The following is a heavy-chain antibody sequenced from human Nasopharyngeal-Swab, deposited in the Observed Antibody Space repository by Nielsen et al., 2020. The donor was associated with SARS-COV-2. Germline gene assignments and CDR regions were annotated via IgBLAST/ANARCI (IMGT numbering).Heavy chain of an antibody. CDR2: ISGSGGSA. CDR1: GFTFSSYA. CDR3: ARVLITIFGVFDL. Sequence: GGSLRLSCAASGFTFSSYAMSWVRQAPGKGLEWVSAISGSGGSAYYADSVKGRFTISRDNSKNTLYLQMNSLRAEDTAVYYCARVLITIFGVFDLWGRGTLVTVSS. V-gene: IGHV3-23*01. J-gene: IGHJ2*01. D-gene: IGHD3-3*01.